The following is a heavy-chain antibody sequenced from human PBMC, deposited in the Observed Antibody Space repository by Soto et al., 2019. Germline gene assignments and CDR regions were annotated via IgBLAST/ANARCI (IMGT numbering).Heavy chain of an antibody. D-gene: IGHD2-2*01. Sequence: EVQLLESGGGLVQPGGSLRLSCAASGFTFSSYAMSWVRQAPGKGLEWVSAISGSGGSTYYADSVKGRFTISRDNSKNTLYLKRNSLRAEDTAVYYCAKTGGSPSSLVWFDPWGQGPLVTVSS. V-gene: IGHV3-23*01. CDR1: GFTFSSYA. J-gene: IGHJ5*02. CDR3: AKTGGSPSSLVWFDP. CDR2: ISGSGGST.